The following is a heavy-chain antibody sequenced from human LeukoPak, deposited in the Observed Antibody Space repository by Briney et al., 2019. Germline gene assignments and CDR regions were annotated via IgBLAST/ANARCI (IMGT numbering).Heavy chain of an antibody. J-gene: IGHJ4*02. D-gene: IGHD6-19*01. CDR2: IYYSGTT. CDR3: AGYSSGWSSGGGY. Sequence: SSETLSLTCTVSGGSISSLTYYWGWLRQPPGKGLEWIASIYYSGTTYYSPSPKSRITISVNRSNNPFSLRLSSVTAADTAVYFCAGYSSGWSSGGGYWGQGTLVTVSS. V-gene: IGHV4-39*01. CDR1: GGSISSLTYY.